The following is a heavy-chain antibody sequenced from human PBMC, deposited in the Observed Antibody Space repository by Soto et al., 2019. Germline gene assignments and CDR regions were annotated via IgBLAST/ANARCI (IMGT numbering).Heavy chain of an antibody. Sequence: QVQLVESGGGVVQPGRSLRLSCAASGFTFSSYAMHWVRQAPGKGLEWVAVISYDGSNKYYADSVKGRFTISRDNSKNTLYLQMNSLRAEDTAVYYCARDPQYCISTSCRYYGMDVWGQGTTVTVSS. CDR1: GFTFSSYA. V-gene: IGHV3-30-3*01. CDR2: ISYDGSNK. D-gene: IGHD2-2*01. J-gene: IGHJ6*02. CDR3: ARDPQYCISTSCRYYGMDV.